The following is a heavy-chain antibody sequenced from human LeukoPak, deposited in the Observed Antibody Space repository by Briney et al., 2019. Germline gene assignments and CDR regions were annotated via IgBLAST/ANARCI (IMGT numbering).Heavy chain of an antibody. CDR2: VNPNTAGT. J-gene: IGHJ6*03. D-gene: IGHD4-17*01. Sequence: ASVKVSCKASGYTFTGYYFHWVRQAPGQGLEWMGWVNPNTAGTNYAQKFLGRLTFTWDASISTAYMELNRLTSDDTAVYFCATSAGDYNAGYYYYLGVWGKGTSVTVSS. V-gene: IGHV1-2*02. CDR1: GYTFTGYY. CDR3: ATSAGDYNAGYYYYLGV.